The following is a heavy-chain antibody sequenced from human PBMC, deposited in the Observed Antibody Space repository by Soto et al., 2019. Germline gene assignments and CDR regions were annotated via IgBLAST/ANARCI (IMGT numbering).Heavy chain of an antibody. CDR1: GDSISSYY. CDR2: IYYSGSA. D-gene: IGHD4-4*01. J-gene: IGHJ6*02. V-gene: IGHV4-59*01. CDR3: ARDPRQYAGMRYYYYGMDV. Sequence: SESLSLTCAVSGDSISSYYCMWIRQPPGKGLEWIGYIYYSGSANYNPSLKSRVTISVDTSKNQFSLKLSSVTAADTAVYYCARDPRQYAGMRYYYYGMDVWGQGTTVTVSS.